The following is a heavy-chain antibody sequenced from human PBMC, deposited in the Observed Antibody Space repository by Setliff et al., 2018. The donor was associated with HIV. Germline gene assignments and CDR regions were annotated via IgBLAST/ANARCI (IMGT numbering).Heavy chain of an antibody. Sequence: GGSLRLSCAASAFTFSAYSMNWVRQAPGKGLEWVSSISSSSTKIYYADSVKGRVTISRDNAKNSLYLQMNSLRAEDTAVYYCATRGRAYYLDTSGYFDSWGQGALVTVSS. J-gene: IGHJ4*02. CDR2: ISSSSTKI. CDR1: AFTFSAYS. V-gene: IGHV3-21*01. CDR3: ATRGRAYYLDTSGYFDS. D-gene: IGHD2-15*01.